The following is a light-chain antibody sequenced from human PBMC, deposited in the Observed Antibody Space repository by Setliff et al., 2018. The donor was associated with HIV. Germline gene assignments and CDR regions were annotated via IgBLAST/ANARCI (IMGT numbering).Light chain of an antibody. CDR3: SSYTSGRSYV. Sequence: QSALTQPASVSGSPGQSITISCTGTSSDVGAYDYVSWYQQHPGKAPKLLIYEVNIRPSGISSRFSGSKSGNTASLTISGLRAEDEADYYCSSYTSGRSYVFGSGTKGTVL. CDR2: EVN. CDR1: SSDVGAYDY. J-gene: IGLJ1*01. V-gene: IGLV2-14*01.